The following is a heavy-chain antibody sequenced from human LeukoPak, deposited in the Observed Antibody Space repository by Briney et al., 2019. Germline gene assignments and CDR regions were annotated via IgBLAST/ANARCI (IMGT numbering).Heavy chain of an antibody. CDR1: GFTFSNHW. J-gene: IGHJ4*02. CDR3: ARDNNWNYPDY. D-gene: IGHD1-7*01. Sequence: PGGPLRLSCAASGFTFSNHWMHWVRQAPGKGLVWVSRISGDGSSTRYADSVKGRFTISRDNAKNTLFLQMNSLRAEDTAVYYCARDNNWNYPDYWGQGIIVTVSS. V-gene: IGHV3-74*01. CDR2: ISGDGSST.